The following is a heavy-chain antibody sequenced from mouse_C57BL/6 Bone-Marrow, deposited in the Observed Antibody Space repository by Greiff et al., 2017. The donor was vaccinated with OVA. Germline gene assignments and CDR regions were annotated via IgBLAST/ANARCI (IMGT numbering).Heavy chain of an antibody. Sequence: EVMLVESGGGLVQPGGSMKLSCAASGFTFSDAWMDWVRQSPEKGLEWVAEIRNKANNHATYYAESVKGRFTISRDDSKSSVYLQMNSLRAEDTGIYYCTAIYYGYDAWFDYWGQGTTLTVSS. CDR1: GFTFSDAW. V-gene: IGHV6-6*01. CDR2: IRNKANNHAT. D-gene: IGHD2-2*01. CDR3: TAIYYGYDAWFDY. J-gene: IGHJ2*01.